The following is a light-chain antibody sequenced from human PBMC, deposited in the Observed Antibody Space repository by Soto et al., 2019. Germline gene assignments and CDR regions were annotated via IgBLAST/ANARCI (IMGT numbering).Light chain of an antibody. CDR3: ALFMGNGISV. CDR2: STS. J-gene: IGLJ1*01. Sequence: QTVVTQESSFSVSPGGTVTLTCGFISGSVSTANNPNWYQQTPGQAPRTLIYSTSTRSSGVPDRFSGSILGNKAALTITGAQADDESDYYCALFMGNGISVFGTWTKVTVL. V-gene: IGLV8-61*01. CDR1: SGSVSTANN.